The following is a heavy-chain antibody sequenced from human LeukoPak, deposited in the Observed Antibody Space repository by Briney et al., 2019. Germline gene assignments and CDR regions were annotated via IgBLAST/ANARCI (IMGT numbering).Heavy chain of an antibody. CDR3: ARVPLRYYDSSGYYRYYYYGMDV. CDR1: GFTFSSYS. V-gene: IGHV3-48*01. D-gene: IGHD3-22*01. Sequence: GGSLRLSCAASGFTFSSYSVNWVRQAPGKGLEWVSYISSSSSTIYYADSVKGRFTISRDNAKNSLYLQMNSLRAEDTAVYYCARVPLRYYDSSGYYRYYYYGMDVWGQGTTVTVSS. CDR2: ISSSSSTI. J-gene: IGHJ6*02.